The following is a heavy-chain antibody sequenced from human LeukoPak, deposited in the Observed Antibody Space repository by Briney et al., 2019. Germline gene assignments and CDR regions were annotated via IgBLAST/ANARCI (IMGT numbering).Heavy chain of an antibody. J-gene: IGHJ5*02. Sequence: GGSLRLSCAASGFTFSSYWMNWVRQAPGKGLEWVSYISSSGSTIYYADSVKGRFTISRDNAKNSLYLQMNSLRAEDTAVYYCARGGTGRGLIAAAGVNWFDPWGQGTLVTVSS. D-gene: IGHD6-13*01. CDR3: ARGGTGRGLIAAAGVNWFDP. V-gene: IGHV3-48*04. CDR2: ISSSGSTI. CDR1: GFTFSSYW.